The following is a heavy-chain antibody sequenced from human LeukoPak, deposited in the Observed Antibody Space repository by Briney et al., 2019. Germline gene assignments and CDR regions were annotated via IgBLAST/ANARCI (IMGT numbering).Heavy chain of an antibody. CDR2: IYYSGST. CDR1: GGSISSSSYY. Sequence: SETLSLTCTVSGGSISSSSYYWGWIRQPPGKGLEWLESIYYSGSTYYNPSLKSRVTISVDTSKNQFSLKLSSVTAADTAVYYCASVVGGDFWSGYYEYYFDYWGQGTLVTVSS. D-gene: IGHD3-3*01. CDR3: ASVVGGDFWSGYYEYYFDY. J-gene: IGHJ4*02. V-gene: IGHV4-39*01.